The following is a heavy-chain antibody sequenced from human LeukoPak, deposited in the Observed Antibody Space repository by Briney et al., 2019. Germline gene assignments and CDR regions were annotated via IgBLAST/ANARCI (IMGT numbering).Heavy chain of an antibody. CDR3: ARGLTIFGVVSHGVRYFDY. CDR1: GGSFSGYY. V-gene: IGHV4-34*01. J-gene: IGHJ4*02. Sequence: SETLSLTCAVYGGSFSGYYWSWIRQPPGKGLEWIGEINHSGSTNYNPSLKSRVTISVDTSKNQFSLKLSSVTAADTAVYYCARGLTIFGVVSHGVRYFDYWGQGTLVTVSS. D-gene: IGHD3-3*01. CDR2: INHSGST.